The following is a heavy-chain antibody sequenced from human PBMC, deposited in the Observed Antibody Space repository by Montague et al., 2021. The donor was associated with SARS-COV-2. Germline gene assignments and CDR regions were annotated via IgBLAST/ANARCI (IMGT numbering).Heavy chain of an antibody. CDR2: IDRHDEK. CDR3: AQTDGFNLLGFDS. D-gene: IGHD5-24*01. Sequence: PALVTPTQTLTLTCTFSGFSLTTGGMYVSWIRQPPGKALEWLARIDRHDEKYYSAPLKTRLTISKDTSNSQVVLTMTDLDPVDTGTYYCAQTDGFNLLGFDSWGQGTLVAVSS. CDR1: GFSLTTGGMY. J-gene: IGHJ4*02. V-gene: IGHV2-70*11.